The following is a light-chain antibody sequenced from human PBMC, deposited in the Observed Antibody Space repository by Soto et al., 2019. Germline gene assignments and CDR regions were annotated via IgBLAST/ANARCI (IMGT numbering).Light chain of an antibody. CDR3: QQYGRSQFT. J-gene: IGKJ3*01. Sequence: EIVLTQSPGTLSLSPGERAALSCRASEAISSTFLAGYQQKPGQAPRLLIYGVSSRAAGIPDRFSGSGSGTDFTLTISRLEPEDFAVYYCQQYGRSQFTFGPGTRVDIK. CDR2: GVS. V-gene: IGKV3-20*01. CDR1: EAISSTF.